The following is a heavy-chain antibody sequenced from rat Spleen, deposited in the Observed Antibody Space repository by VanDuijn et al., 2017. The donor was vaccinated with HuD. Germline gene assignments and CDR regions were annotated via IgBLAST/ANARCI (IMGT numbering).Heavy chain of an antibody. CDR3: SRSGVGAGDYWYFDF. V-gene: IGHV3-1*01. CDR2: IDYSGRT. Sequence: VQLKESGPGLLQPSQSLSLTCSVTGYSITSNYWGWIRKFPGNKMEWMGYIDYSGRTSYNPSLKSRISITRDTSKNQFFLQLNSVTTVDTATYYCSRSGVGAGDYWYFDFWGPGTMVTVSS. D-gene: IGHD5-1*01. J-gene: IGHJ1*01. CDR1: GYSITSNY.